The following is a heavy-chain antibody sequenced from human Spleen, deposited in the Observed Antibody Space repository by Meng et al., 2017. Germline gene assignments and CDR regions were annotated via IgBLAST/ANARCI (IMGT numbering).Heavy chain of an antibody. V-gene: IGHV1-69*04. D-gene: IGHD6-19*01. CDR3: ARALYSSGSDY. Sequence: SVKVSCKASGYTFTSYGISWVRQAPGQGLEWMGRIIPILGIANYAQKFQGRVTITADKSTSTAYMELSSLRSEDTAVYYCARALYSSGSDYWGQGTLVTVSS. J-gene: IGHJ4*02. CDR2: IIPILGIA. CDR1: GYTFTSYG.